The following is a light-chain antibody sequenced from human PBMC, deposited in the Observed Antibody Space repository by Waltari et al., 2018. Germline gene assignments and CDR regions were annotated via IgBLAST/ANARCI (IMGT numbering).Light chain of an antibody. V-gene: IGKV3-11*01. Sequence: EIVLTQSPATLSLSPGERATLPCRASQSVRSDLAWYHQKPGQAPRLLIYVASKRATGIPARFSGSGSGTDFTLTISSLEPEDFAVYYCQQRYSWPLTFGGGTKVEIK. J-gene: IGKJ4*01. CDR1: QSVRSD. CDR3: QQRYSWPLT. CDR2: VAS.